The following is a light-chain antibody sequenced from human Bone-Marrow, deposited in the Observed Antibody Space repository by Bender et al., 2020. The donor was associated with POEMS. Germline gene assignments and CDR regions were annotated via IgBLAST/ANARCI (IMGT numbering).Light chain of an antibody. Sequence: QSVLTQPPSASGSPGQSVTISCTGTSSDVGAYNYVSWYQQHPGKAPKLMIYDVTKRPSGVPDRFSGSKSGNTASLTISGLQAEDEASYYCCSYAGSRTYVVFGGGTKVTVL. CDR2: DVT. J-gene: IGLJ2*01. V-gene: IGLV2-11*01. CDR3: CSYAGSRTYVV. CDR1: SSDVGAYNY.